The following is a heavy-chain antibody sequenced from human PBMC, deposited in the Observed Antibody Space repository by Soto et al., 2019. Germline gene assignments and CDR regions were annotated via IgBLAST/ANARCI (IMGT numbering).Heavy chain of an antibody. D-gene: IGHD3-22*01. CDR2: IIAWGQTI. J-gene: IGHJ4*02. Sequence: GGSLRLSCEVSGFVLRTYDASWVRQAPGKGLEWLAVIIAWGQTIYSAESARGRFTISRDDAKNTLHLQIDSLTVEDTAVYYCVPRLNPRVPDHWGQGTLVTVSS. CDR3: VPRLNPRVPDH. V-gene: IGHV3-23*01. CDR1: GFVLRTYD.